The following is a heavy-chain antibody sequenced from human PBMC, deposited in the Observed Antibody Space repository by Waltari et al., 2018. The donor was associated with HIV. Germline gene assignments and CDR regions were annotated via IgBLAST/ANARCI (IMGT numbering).Heavy chain of an antibody. J-gene: IGHJ3*02. CDR1: GGSISSSSYY. CDR2: IYYSGST. Sequence: QLQLQESGPGLVKPSETLSLTCTVSGGSISSSSYYWGWIRQPPGKGLEWIGSIYYSGSTYYNPSLKGRVTIAVDTSKNQFSLKLSSVTAADTAVYYCARSTMVRGAADAFDIWGQGTMVTVSS. V-gene: IGHV4-39*01. D-gene: IGHD3-10*01. CDR3: ARSTMVRGAADAFDI.